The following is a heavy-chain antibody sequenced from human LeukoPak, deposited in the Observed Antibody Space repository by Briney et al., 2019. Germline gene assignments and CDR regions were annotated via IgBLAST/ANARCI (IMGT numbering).Heavy chain of an antibody. D-gene: IGHD3-10*01. CDR1: GGTFSSYA. J-gene: IGHJ6*02. Sequence: SVKVSCKASGGTFSSYAISWVRQAPGQGLEWMGRIIPILGIANYAQKFQGRVTITADKSTSTAYMELSSLRSEDTAVYYCARGGITMVRGVMDYYYGMDVWGQGTTVTVSS. V-gene: IGHV1-69*04. CDR2: IIPILGIA. CDR3: ARGGITMVRGVMDYYYGMDV.